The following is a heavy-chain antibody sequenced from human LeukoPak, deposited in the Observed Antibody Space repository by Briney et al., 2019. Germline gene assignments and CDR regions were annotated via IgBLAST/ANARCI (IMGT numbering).Heavy chain of an antibody. CDR1: GYTFTGYY. V-gene: IGHV1-2*02. J-gene: IGHJ3*02. D-gene: IGHD3-3*01. Sequence: ASVKVSCKASGYTFTGYYMHWVRQAPGQGLEWMGWINPNSGGTNYAQKFQGRVTMTRDTSISTAYMELSRLRSDDTAVYCCASSLFWSGYQTRAFDIWGQGTMVTVSS. CDR2: INPNSGGT. CDR3: ASSLFWSGYQTRAFDI.